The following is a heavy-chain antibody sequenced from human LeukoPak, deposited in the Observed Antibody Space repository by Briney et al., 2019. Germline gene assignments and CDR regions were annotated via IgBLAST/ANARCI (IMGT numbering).Heavy chain of an antibody. CDR1: GGSFSGYY. V-gene: IGHV4-34*01. CDR2: IHHSGST. Sequence: SETLSLTCAVYGGSFSGYYWSWIRQPPGKGLEWIGEIHHSGSTNYKPSLKSRVTISVDTSKNQCSLKLTSVTAADTAVYYCARQGGYDFWSPFPTPPDFWGQGTLVTVSS. D-gene: IGHD3-3*01. CDR3: ARQGGYDFWSPFPTPPDF. J-gene: IGHJ4*02.